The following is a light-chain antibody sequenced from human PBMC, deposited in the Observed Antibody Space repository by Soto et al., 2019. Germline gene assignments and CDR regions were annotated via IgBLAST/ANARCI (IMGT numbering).Light chain of an antibody. Sequence: QSVLTQPPSASGTPGQRVTISCSGSSSNIGSNFVYWYQQFPGTAPKLLIYRNNQRPSGVPVRFSGSKSGTSASLAISGLPSEDEADYYCAAWDDSLSGWVFGGGTKVTVL. CDR3: AAWDDSLSGWV. V-gene: IGLV1-47*01. CDR1: SSNIGSNF. CDR2: RNN. J-gene: IGLJ3*02.